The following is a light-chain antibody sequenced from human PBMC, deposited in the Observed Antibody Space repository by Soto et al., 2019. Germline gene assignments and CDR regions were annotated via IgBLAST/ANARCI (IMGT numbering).Light chain of an antibody. CDR1: SSDVGGYNY. CDR3: SSYTTSNTRQIV. Sequence: QSALTQPASVSGSPGQSITISCTGTSSDVGGYNYVSWYQHHPGKAPKLMIFDVSNRPSGVSNRFSGSKSGNTASLIISGLQPEDEADDYCSSYTTSNTRQIVFGTGTKLTVL. CDR2: DVS. J-gene: IGLJ1*01. V-gene: IGLV2-14*03.